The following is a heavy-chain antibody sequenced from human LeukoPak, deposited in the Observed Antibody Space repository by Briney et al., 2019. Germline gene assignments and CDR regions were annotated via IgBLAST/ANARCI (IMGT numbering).Heavy chain of an antibody. J-gene: IGHJ6*02. CDR1: GFTFTSSA. CDR3: AAESSGSYSHYYYYGMDV. D-gene: IGHD1-26*01. CDR2: IVVGSGNT. V-gene: IGHV1-58*02. Sequence: ASVKVSCKGSGFTFTSSAMQWVRQARGQRLEWIGWIVVGSGNTNYAQKFQERVTITRDMSTSTAYMELSSLRSEDTAVYYCAAESSGSYSHYYYYGMDVWGQGTTVTVSS.